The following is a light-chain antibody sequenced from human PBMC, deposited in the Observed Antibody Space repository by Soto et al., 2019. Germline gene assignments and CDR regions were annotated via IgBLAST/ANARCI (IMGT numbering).Light chain of an antibody. V-gene: IGKV1-39*01. Sequence: DIQMTQSPSSLSASVGDRVTITCRASQNIDIYLNWYQQRPGKAPNLLICPTSSLQGGVPSRFSGSGSGTDFTLTISNLQPEDFATYYCQQSYNTPPTFGQGTKVEIK. J-gene: IGKJ1*01. CDR1: QNIDIY. CDR2: PTS. CDR3: QQSYNTPPT.